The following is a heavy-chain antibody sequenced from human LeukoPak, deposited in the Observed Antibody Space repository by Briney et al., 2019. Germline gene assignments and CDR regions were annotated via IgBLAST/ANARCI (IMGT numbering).Heavy chain of an antibody. CDR2: IYTSGST. D-gene: IGHD6-13*01. CDR3: ARERSYSSSWVDYYYYYGMDV. V-gene: IGHV4-4*07. J-gene: IGHJ6*02. CDR1: GGSISSCY. Sequence: SETLSLTCTVSGGSISSCYWSWIRQPAGKGLEWIGRIYTSGSTNYNPSLKSRVTMSVDTSKNQFSLKLSSVTAADTAVYYCARERSYSSSWVDYYYYYGMDVWGQGTTVTVSS.